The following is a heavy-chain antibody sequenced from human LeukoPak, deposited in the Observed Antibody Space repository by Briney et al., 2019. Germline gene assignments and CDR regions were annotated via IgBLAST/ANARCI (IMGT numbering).Heavy chain of an antibody. V-gene: IGHV4-34*01. CDR2: INHSGST. Sequence: SETLSLTCAVYGGSFSGYYWSWIRQPPGKGLEWIGEINHSGSTNYNPSLKSRVTISVDTSKNQFSLKLSSVTAADTAVYYCASGLAGFWSGYYTTKGYWGQGTLVTVSS. D-gene: IGHD3-3*01. CDR3: ASGLAGFWSGYYTTKGY. J-gene: IGHJ4*02. CDR1: GGSFSGYY.